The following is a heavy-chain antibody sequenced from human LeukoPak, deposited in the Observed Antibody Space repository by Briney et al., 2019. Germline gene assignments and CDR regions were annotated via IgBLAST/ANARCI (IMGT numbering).Heavy chain of an antibody. V-gene: IGHV4-34*01. D-gene: IGHD1-26*01. CDR2: INHSGST. CDR1: GGSFSGYY. J-gene: IGHJ6*03. Sequence: SGTLSLTCAVYGGSFSGYYWSWIRQPPGKGLEWIGEINHSGSTNYNPSLKSRVTISVDTSKNQFSLKLSSVTAADTAVYYCARAGRQYPWGFYMDVWGKGTTVTVSS. CDR3: ARAGRQYPWGFYMDV.